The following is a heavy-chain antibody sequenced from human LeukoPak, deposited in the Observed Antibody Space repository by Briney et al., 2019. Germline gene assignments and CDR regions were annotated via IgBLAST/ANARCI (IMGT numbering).Heavy chain of an antibody. J-gene: IGHJ6*02. V-gene: IGHV3-7*01. CDR1: GFTLSSYW. Sequence: GGSLRLSCAASGFTLSSYWMSWVRQAPGKGLEWVANIKQDGSEKYYVDSVKGRFTISRDNAKNSLYLQMNSLRAEDTAVYYCARDYYGSVVWGQGTTVTVSS. CDR2: IKQDGSEK. CDR3: ARDYYGSVV.